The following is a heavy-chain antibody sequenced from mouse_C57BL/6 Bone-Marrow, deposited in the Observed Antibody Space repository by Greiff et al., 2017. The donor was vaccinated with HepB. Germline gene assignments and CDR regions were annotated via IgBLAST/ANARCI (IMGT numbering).Heavy chain of an antibody. D-gene: IGHD1-1*01. CDR1: GYTFTSYW. CDR2: IYPGSGST. V-gene: IGHV1-55*01. J-gene: IGHJ4*01. CDR3: ARSLGYYYGSSGDYYAMDY. Sequence: QVQLQQSGAELVKPGASVKMSCKASGYTFTSYWITWVKQRPGQGLEWIGDIYPGSGSTNYNEKFKSKATLTVDTSSSTAYMQLSSLTSEDSAVYYCARSLGYYYGSSGDYYAMDYWGQGTSVTVSS.